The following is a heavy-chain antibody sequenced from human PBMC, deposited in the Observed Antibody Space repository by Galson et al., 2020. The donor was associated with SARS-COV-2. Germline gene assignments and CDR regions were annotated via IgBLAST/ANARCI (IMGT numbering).Heavy chain of an antibody. J-gene: IGHJ4*02. V-gene: IGHV3-11*01. CDR1: GFTFSDYY. CDR3: AREALSEITIFGVVIYRYFDY. D-gene: IGHD3-3*01. Sequence: GESLKFSCAASGFTFSDYYMSWIRQAPGKGLEWVSYISSSGSTIYYADSVKGRFTISRDNAKNSLYLQMNSLRAEDTAVYYCAREALSEITIFGVVIYRYFDYWGQGTLVTVSS. CDR2: ISSSGSTI.